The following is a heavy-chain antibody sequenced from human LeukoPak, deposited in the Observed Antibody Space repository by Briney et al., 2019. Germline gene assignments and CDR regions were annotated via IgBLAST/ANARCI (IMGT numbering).Heavy chain of an antibody. Sequence: PSGTLSLTCAVSGGSISSSNWWSWVRQPPGKGLEWIGEIYHSGSTNYNPSLESRVTISVDKSKNQFSLKLSSVTAADTAVYYCARAGLAVAGTELDYWGQGTLVTVSS. D-gene: IGHD6-19*01. V-gene: IGHV4-4*02. CDR2: IYHSGST. CDR3: ARAGLAVAGTELDY. J-gene: IGHJ4*02. CDR1: GGSISSSNW.